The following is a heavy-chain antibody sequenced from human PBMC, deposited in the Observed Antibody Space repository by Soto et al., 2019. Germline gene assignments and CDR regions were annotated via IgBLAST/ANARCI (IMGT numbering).Heavy chain of an antibody. J-gene: IGHJ3*02. D-gene: IGHD6-6*01. Sequence: QITLTESGPTLVKPTKTLTLTCTFSGFSFSTSGVGVGWIRQPPGKALEWLALIYWDDGKRYSPSLKSRLTITKDTSKNQVILTMTNMDPVDTATYFCAYIPQSTFDIWGQGTVVTVSS. CDR2: IYWDDGK. CDR3: AYIPQSTFDI. V-gene: IGHV2-5*02. CDR1: GFSFSTSGVG.